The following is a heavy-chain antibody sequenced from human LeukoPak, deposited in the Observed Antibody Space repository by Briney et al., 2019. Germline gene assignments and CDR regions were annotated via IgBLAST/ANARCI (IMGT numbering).Heavy chain of an antibody. CDR3: AKSGGDSSSWYGSLYYYYMDV. CDR2: ISGSGGST. D-gene: IGHD6-13*01. CDR1: EVTFSSYA. V-gene: IGHV3-23*01. J-gene: IGHJ6*03. Sequence: GGSLRLSCAASEVTFSSYAMSWVRQAPGKGLEWVSAISGSGGSTYYADSVKGRFTISRDNSKNTLYLQMNSLRAEDTAVYYCAKSGGDSSSWYGSLYYYYMDVWGKGTTVTVSS.